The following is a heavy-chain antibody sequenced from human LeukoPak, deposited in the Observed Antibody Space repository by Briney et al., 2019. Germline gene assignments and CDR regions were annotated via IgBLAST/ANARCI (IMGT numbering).Heavy chain of an antibody. J-gene: IGHJ4*02. Sequence: ASVKVSCKASGYTFPSYVISGVRQPPGKGLGGMGWISAYNGNTNYAQKLQGRVTITRNTSISTAYMELSSLRSEDTAVYYCARGGDDFDFDYWGQGTLVTVSS. CDR1: GYTFPSYV. D-gene: IGHD3-3*01. CDR3: ARGGDDFDFDY. V-gene: IGHV1-18*01. CDR2: ISAYNGNT.